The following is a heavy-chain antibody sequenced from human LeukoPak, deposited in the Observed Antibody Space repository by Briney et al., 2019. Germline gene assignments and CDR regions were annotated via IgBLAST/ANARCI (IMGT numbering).Heavy chain of an antibody. Sequence: PSETLSLTCSVSGGSITTSSHYWGWLRQPPGKGLEWMGTIYYSGRTYYNPSLKSRVTISVDTSKNQFSLKLSSVTAADTAVYYCATHPSSWGSGSYYSNWFDPWGQGTLVTVSS. D-gene: IGHD3-10*01. V-gene: IGHV4-39*07. J-gene: IGHJ5*02. CDR1: GGSITTSSHY. CDR3: ATHPSSWGSGSYYSNWFDP. CDR2: IYYSGRT.